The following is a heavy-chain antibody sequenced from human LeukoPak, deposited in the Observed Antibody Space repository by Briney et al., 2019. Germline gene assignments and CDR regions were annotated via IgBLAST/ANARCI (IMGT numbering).Heavy chain of an antibody. V-gene: IGHV4-4*07. D-gene: IGHD2-2*01. CDR2: IYTSGST. J-gene: IGHJ6*03. CDR1: GGSISSYY. CDR3: ARGRSYCSSTSCYYYYYYYMDV. Sequence: SETLSLTCTVSGGSISSYYWSWIRQPAGKGLEWIGRIYTSGSTNYNPSLKSRVTISVDTSKNQFSLKLSSVTAADTAVYYCARGRSYCSSTSCYYYYYYYMDVWGKGPRSPSP.